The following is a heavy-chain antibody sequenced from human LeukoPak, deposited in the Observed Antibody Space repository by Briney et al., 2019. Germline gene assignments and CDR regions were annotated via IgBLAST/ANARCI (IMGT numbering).Heavy chain of an antibody. CDR1: GGSFSGYY. V-gene: IGHV4-34*01. CDR3: ARDRHCAGACPPGNFQH. Sequence: SETLSLTCAVYGGSFSGYYWSWIRQPPGKGLEWIGEINHSGSTNYNPSLKSRVTISVDTSKNQFSLKLSSVTAADTAVYYCARDRHCAGACPPGNFQHWGQGTLVLVSS. J-gene: IGHJ1*01. D-gene: IGHD2-21*02. CDR2: INHSGST.